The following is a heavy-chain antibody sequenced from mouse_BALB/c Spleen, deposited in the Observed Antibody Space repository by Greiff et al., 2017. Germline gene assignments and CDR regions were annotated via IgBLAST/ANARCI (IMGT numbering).Heavy chain of an antibody. Sequence: VQLKESGPGLVKPSQSLSLTCTVTGYSITSDYAWNWIRQFPGNILEWMGYISYSGSTSYNPSLKSRTSITRDTSKNQFFLQLNSVTTEDTATYYCARWGNGNYRYAMDYWGQGTSVTVSS. CDR1: GYSITSDYA. CDR2: ISYSGST. CDR3: ARWGNGNYRYAMDY. V-gene: IGHV3-2*02. J-gene: IGHJ4*01. D-gene: IGHD2-1*01.